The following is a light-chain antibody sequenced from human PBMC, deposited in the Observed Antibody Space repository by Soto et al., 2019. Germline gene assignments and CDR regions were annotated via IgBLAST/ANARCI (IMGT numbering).Light chain of an antibody. CDR1: QDIRND. Sequence: AIQMTQSPSSLSASVGDRVTITCRASQDIRNDLGWYQQKPGTAPKLLIFAASSLQSGVPSRFSGSGSGTDFTLTISTLQPEDFATYYCLQDYNYPRTFGQGTKVEIK. CDR3: LQDYNYPRT. CDR2: AAS. J-gene: IGKJ1*01. V-gene: IGKV1-6*01.